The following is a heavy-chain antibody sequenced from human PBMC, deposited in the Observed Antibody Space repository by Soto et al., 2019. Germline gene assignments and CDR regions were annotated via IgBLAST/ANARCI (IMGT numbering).Heavy chain of an antibody. CDR1: GYTFTDYA. D-gene: IGHD5-18*01. CDR2: MNAGVGNT. V-gene: IGHV1-3*01. J-gene: IGHJ4*02. CDR3: ARDTGYTFGSLNY. Sequence: ASVKVSCKASGYTFTDYALHWVRQAPGQRLEWMGWMNAGVGNTLYSQKFQGRITITRDTSASTAYMELNSLKSEDTAIYYCARDTGYTFGSLNYWGPGTMVTVSS.